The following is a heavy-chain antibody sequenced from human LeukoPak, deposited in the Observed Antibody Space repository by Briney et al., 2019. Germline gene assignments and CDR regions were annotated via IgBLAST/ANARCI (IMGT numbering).Heavy chain of an antibody. Sequence: SETLSLTCTVSGGSISSYYWSWIRQPPGKGLEWIGYIYYSGSTNYNPSLKSRVTISVDTSKNQFSLKLSSVTAADTAVYYCASHYYGSGSYADYWGQGTLVTVSS. J-gene: IGHJ4*02. D-gene: IGHD3-10*01. V-gene: IGHV4-59*12. CDR2: IYYSGST. CDR1: GGSISSYY. CDR3: ASHYYGSGSYADY.